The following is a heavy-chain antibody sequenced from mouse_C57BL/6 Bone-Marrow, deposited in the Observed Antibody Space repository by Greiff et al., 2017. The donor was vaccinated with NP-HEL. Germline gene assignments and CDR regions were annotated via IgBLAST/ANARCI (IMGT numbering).Heavy chain of an antibody. V-gene: IGHV1-63*01. CDR1: GYTFTNYW. Sequence: QVQLQQSGAELVRPGTSVKMSRKASGYTFTNYWIGWAKQRPGHGLEWIGDIYPGGGYTNYNEKFKGKATLTADKSSSTAYMQFSSLTSEDSAIYYCARQDKRRIYFDYWGQGTTLTVSS. J-gene: IGHJ2*01. CDR2: IYPGGGYT. CDR3: ARQDKRRIYFDY.